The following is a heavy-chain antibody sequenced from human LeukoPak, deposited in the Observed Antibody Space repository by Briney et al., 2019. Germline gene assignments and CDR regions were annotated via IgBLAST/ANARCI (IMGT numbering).Heavy chain of an antibody. V-gene: IGHV3-48*04. CDR2: ISSSSDTI. CDR1: GFTFSSYG. D-gene: IGHD2-15*01. Sequence: GGSLRLSCAASGFTFSSYGMNWVRQAPGKGLEWVSYISSSSDTIYYADSVKGRFTISRDNAKNSLHLQMSSLRAEDTAVYYCARQYCSGGTCPPIRWGQGTLVTVSS. J-gene: IGHJ4*02. CDR3: ARQYCSGGTCPPIR.